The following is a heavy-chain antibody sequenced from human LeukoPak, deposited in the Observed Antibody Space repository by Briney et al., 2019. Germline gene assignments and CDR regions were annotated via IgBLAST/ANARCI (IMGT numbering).Heavy chain of an antibody. Sequence: PGKSLKISCKGSGYSFTSYWVGWVRQMPGKSLEWMGIIYPGDSDTRYSPSFQGQVTISADKSISTAYLQWSSLKASDTAMYYCARQLVVPAATYYFDYWGQGTLVTVSS. D-gene: IGHD2-2*01. V-gene: IGHV5-51*01. J-gene: IGHJ4*02. CDR3: ARQLVVPAATYYFDY. CDR2: IYPGDSDT. CDR1: GYSFTSYW.